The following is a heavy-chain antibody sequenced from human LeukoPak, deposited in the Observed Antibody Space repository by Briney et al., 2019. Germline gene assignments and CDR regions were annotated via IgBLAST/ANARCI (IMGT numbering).Heavy chain of an antibody. J-gene: IGHJ5*02. CDR3: ARNQAPYSSSWFNWFDP. V-gene: IGHV7-4-1*02. Sequence: ASVKVSCKASGNTFTSYAINWVRQAPGQGLEWMGWINTNTGNPTYAQGFTGRFVFSLDTSVSTAYLQISSLKAEDTAVYYCARNQAPYSSSWFNWFDPWGQGTLVTVSS. CDR2: INTNTGNP. CDR1: GNTFTSYA. D-gene: IGHD6-13*01.